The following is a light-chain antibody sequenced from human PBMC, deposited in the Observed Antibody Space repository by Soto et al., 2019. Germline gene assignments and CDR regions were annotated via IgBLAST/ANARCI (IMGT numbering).Light chain of an antibody. CDR1: QSVSSSY. V-gene: IGKV3-20*01. Sequence: EIVLTQSPGTLSLSPGERATLSCRASQSVSSSYLAWYQQKPGQAPRLLIYGASSRATGIPDRFSGSGSGTDFTLTISRLEPEYFAVYYCQQFGSSPPDTFGQGTKLEIK. J-gene: IGKJ2*01. CDR2: GAS. CDR3: QQFGSSPPDT.